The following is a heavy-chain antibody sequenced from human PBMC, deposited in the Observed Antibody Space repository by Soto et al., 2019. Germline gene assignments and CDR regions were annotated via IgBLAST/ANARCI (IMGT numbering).Heavy chain of an antibody. CDR2: INPNDSDI. J-gene: IGHJ4*02. CDR1: GFNFTTFS. CDR3: ARHRRYSTDS. Sequence: GESRKVSCKVSGFNFTTFSIAWVRQVPGKGLEWMGIINPNDSDIRYSPSFQGQVTISADRSVSTASLHWSSLKASDTAIYYCARHRRYSTDSWGPGPLVTLS. V-gene: IGHV5-51*01. D-gene: IGHD2-15*01.